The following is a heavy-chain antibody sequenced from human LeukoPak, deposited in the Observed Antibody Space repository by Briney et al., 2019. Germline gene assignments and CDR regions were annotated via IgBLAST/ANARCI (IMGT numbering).Heavy chain of an antibody. CDR1: GVTFSSYW. J-gene: IGHJ4*02. CDR3: AREWKKTGAFDH. Sequence: GGSLRLSCAASGVTFSSYWMHWVPQGPGKGLVWGSRINTDGSSTTYADSVKGRFTISRDNTENTLYLQMSSLRAEDTAVYYCAREWKKTGAFDHWGQGTLVTVSS. V-gene: IGHV3-74*01. D-gene: IGHD1-1*01. CDR2: INTDGSST.